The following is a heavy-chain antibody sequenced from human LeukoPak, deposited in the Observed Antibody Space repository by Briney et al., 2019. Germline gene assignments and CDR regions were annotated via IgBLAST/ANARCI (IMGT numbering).Heavy chain of an antibody. J-gene: IGHJ6*04. CDR3: AELGITMIGGV. CDR2: ISYDGSNK. D-gene: IGHD3-10*02. CDR1: GFTFSSCG. V-gene: IGHV3-30*18. Sequence: GGSLRLSCAASGFTFSSCGMHWVRQAPGKGPEWVAVISYDGSNKYYADSVKGRFTISRDNAKNSLYLQMNSLRAEDTAVYYCAELGITMIGGVWGKGTTVTISS.